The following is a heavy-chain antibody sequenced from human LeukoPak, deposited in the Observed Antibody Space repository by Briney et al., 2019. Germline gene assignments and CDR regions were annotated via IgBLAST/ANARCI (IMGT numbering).Heavy chain of an antibody. D-gene: IGHD3-10*01. CDR1: GLTVGSNY. CDR2: IYTGGST. CDR3: AKPGREGMTGAFDI. V-gene: IGHV3-53*01. J-gene: IGHJ3*02. Sequence: GGSLRLSCAASGLTVGSNYMSWVRQAPRKGLEWVSVIYTGGSTYYADSVKGRFTISRDNSKNTLYLQMNSLRAEDTAVYYCAKPGREGMTGAFDIWGQGTMVTVSS.